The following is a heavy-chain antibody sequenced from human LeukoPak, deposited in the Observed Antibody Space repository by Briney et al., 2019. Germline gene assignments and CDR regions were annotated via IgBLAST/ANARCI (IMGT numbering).Heavy chain of an antibody. Sequence: GGSLRLSCAASGFTFSSYGMHWVRQAPGKGLEWVAFIRYDGSNKYYADSVKGRFTISRDNSKSTLYLQMNSLRAEDTAVYYCARILLVPAEGFDPWGQGTLVTVSS. V-gene: IGHV3-30*02. D-gene: IGHD2-2*01. CDR2: IRYDGSNK. J-gene: IGHJ5*02. CDR3: ARILLVPAEGFDP. CDR1: GFTFSSYG.